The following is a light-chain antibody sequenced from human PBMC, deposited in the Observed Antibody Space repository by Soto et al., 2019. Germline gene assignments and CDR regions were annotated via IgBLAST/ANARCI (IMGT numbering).Light chain of an antibody. CDR3: QHSHSSPRLP. V-gene: IGKV1-39*01. CDR1: QSISSW. J-gene: IGKJ5*01. CDR2: AAS. Sequence: DIHMTQYASALSASVRYRFTIPGRASQSISSWLAWYQQKPGKAPILLISAASNLQSGVPYRFSGSGSGTDFTLTISRLQTEDVATYYCQHSHSSPRLPFGQGTRTDIK.